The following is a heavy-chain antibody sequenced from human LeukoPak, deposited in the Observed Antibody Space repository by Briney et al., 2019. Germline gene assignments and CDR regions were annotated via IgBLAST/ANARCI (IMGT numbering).Heavy chain of an antibody. CDR1: GFTLRSSA. Sequence: GGSLRLSCAASGFTLRSSAMSWVRQAPGKGLEWVSTIYSGGSTYYADSVKGRFTISRDNSKNTLYLQMNSLRAEDTAVYYCARHDWFDPWGRGTLVTVSS. CDR3: ARHDWFDP. J-gene: IGHJ5*02. V-gene: IGHV3-66*04. CDR2: IYSGGST.